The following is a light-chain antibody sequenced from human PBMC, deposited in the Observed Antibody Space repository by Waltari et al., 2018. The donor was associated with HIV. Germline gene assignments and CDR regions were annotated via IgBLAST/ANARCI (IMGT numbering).Light chain of an antibody. V-gene: IGLV2-8*01. J-gene: IGLJ2*01. Sequence: QSALTQPPSASGSPGQSVTISCTGTNSDIGGYNYVSWYQQHPGKAPKLVISEVTKLPSGVPARFSGSKSGTTASLTVSVLQAEDEADYYCSSYADRNGFYVVFGGGTRLTVL. CDR3: SSYADRNGFYVV. CDR1: NSDIGGYNY. CDR2: EVT.